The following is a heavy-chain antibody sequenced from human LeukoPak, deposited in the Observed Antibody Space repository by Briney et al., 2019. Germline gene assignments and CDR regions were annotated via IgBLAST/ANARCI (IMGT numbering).Heavy chain of an antibody. J-gene: IGHJ4*02. CDR1: GASISTSSYS. CDR3: CGSGWFAGPFGY. Sequence: SETLSLTCTVSGASISTSSYSWGWIRQPPGEGLEWIGSFSYSVTTYYNPSLNSRVTISVDTSKNQFSLKLTSVTAADTAVYYCCGSGWFAGPFGYWGQGALVTVSS. D-gene: IGHD6-19*01. CDR2: FSYSVTT. V-gene: IGHV4-39*07.